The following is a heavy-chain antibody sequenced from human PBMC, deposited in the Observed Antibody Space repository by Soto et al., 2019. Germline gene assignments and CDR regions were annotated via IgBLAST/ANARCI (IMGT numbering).Heavy chain of an antibody. D-gene: IGHD5-12*01. J-gene: IGHJ3*02. CDR3: TTDRWKRVMDSGYDFDAFDI. V-gene: IGHV3-15*01. CDR2: IKSKTDGGTT. CDR1: GFTFSNAW. Sequence: GGSLRLSCAASGFTFSNAWMSWVRQAPGKGLEWVGRIKSKTDGGTTDYAAPVKGRFTISRDDSKNTLYLQMNSLKTEDTAVYYCTTDRWKRVMDSGYDFDAFDIWGQGTMVTVSS.